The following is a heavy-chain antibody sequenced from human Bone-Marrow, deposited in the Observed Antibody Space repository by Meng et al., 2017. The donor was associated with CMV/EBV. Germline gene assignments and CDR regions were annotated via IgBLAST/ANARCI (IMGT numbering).Heavy chain of an antibody. CDR2: INPNSGGT. V-gene: IGHV1-2*02. CDR1: GYTFTSYG. J-gene: IGHJ4*02. CDR3: ARVLEGLRDPFDY. Sequence: ASVKVSCKASGYTFTSYGISWVRQAPGQGLEWMGWINPNSGGTSYAQKFQGRVTMTRDTSISTAYMELSRLRSDDTAVYYCARVLEGLRDPFDYWGQGTLVTVAS. D-gene: IGHD5-12*01.